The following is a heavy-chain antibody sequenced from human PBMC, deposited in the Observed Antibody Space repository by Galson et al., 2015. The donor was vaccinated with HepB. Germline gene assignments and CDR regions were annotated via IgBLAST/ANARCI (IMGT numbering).Heavy chain of an antibody. CDR3: ASEIVVVPAATDFDY. D-gene: IGHD2-2*01. V-gene: IGHV3-23*01. CDR2: ISGSGGST. Sequence: SLRLSCAASGFTFSSYAMSWVRQAPGKGLEWVSAISGSGGSTYYADSVKGRFTISRDNSKNTLYLQMDSLRAEDTAVYYCASEIVVVPAATDFDYWGQGTLVTVSS. J-gene: IGHJ4*02. CDR1: GFTFSSYA.